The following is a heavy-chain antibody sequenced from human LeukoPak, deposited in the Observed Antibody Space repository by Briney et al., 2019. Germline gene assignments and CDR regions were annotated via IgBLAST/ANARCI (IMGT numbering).Heavy chain of an antibody. CDR2: ISSSGRII. J-gene: IGHJ4*02. Sequence: GGSWRPFCYASWVSISTYDMSCELRAPGEGLEWVSYISSSGRIIYYANSVKGRFTISRDNAKSSLFLQMNSLRDEDTAVYYCARDCGGGSYYGSNYGGQGALVTVSS. V-gene: IGHV3-48*03. CDR1: WVSISTYD. CDR3: ARDCGGGSYYGSNY. D-gene: IGHD2-15*01.